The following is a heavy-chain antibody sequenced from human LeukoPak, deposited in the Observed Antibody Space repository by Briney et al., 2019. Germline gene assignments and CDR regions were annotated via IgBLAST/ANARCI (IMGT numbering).Heavy chain of an antibody. CDR1: GFTFSSSW. CDR2: IRYDGSSK. CDR3: AKDDSYDSSGDFDY. Sequence: PGGSLRLSCVASGFTFSSSWMSWVRQGPGKGLDWVAFIRYDGSSKFYADSVKGRFTISRDNSKNTLYLQMNSLTPEDTAVYYRAKDDSYDSSGDFDYWGRGTLVTVSS. J-gene: IGHJ4*02. D-gene: IGHD3-22*01. V-gene: IGHV3-30*02.